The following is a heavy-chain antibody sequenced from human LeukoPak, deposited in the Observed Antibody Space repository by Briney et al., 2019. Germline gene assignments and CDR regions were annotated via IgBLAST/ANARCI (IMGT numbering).Heavy chain of an antibody. CDR2: IYYSGST. CDR3: ARERGSGRNWFDP. J-gene: IGHJ5*02. Sequence: PSETLSLTCTVSGGSISSYYWSWIRQPPGKGLEWIGYIYYSGSTNYSPSLKSRVTISVDTSKNQFSLKLSSVTAADTAVYYCARERGSGRNWFDPWGQGTLVTVSS. D-gene: IGHD3-10*01. V-gene: IGHV4-59*12. CDR1: GGSISSYY.